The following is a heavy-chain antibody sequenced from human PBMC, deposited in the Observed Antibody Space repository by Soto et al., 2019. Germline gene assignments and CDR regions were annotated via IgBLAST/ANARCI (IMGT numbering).Heavy chain of an antibody. V-gene: IGHV4-59*01. CDR2: LSYSGIT. CDR1: GDSISNYF. CDR3: ARAPNDFLGRFVGHYLDH. J-gene: IGHJ4*02. Sequence: SETLSLTCTVSGDSISNYFLSWIRQPPGKGLEWIGYLSYSGITKSNPSLKGRVTIAEDRSKNQFSLKLTSVTAADTAVYYCARAPNDFLGRFVGHYLDHWGQGIQVTVSS. D-gene: IGHD3-3*01.